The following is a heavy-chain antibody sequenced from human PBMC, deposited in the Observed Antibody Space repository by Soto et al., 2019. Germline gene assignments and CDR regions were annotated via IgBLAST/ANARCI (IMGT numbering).Heavy chain of an antibody. CDR2: IYYSGST. J-gene: IGHJ5*02. Sequence: SETLSLTCTVSGGSISRGGYYWSWIRQHPGKGLEWIGYIYYSGSTYYNPSLKSRVTISVDTSKNQFSLTLSSVTAADSAAYYCARDEYDYYGSGFHPWGQRTLVNVSS. CDR3: ARDEYDYYGSGFHP. D-gene: IGHD3-10*01. V-gene: IGHV4-31*03. CDR1: GGSISRGGYY.